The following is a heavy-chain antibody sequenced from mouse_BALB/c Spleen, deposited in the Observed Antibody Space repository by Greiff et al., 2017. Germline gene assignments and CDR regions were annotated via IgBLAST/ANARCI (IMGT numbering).Heavy chain of an antibody. J-gene: IGHJ3*01. CDR1: GYSITSGYY. V-gene: IGHV3-6*02. CDR2: ISYDGSN. Sequence: EVKLVESGPGLVKPSQSLSLTCSVTGYSITSGYYWNWIRQFPGNKLEWMGYISYDGSNNYNPSLKNRISITRDTSKNQFFLKLNSVTTEDTATYYCARDPSIYYYGSGAWFAYWGQGTLVTVSA. D-gene: IGHD1-1*01. CDR3: ARDPSIYYYGSGAWFAY.